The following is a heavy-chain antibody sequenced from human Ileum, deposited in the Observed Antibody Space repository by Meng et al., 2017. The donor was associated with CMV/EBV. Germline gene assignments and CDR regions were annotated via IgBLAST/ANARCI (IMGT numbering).Heavy chain of an antibody. CDR1: GFTFSVCS. CDR2: ISSSSDVI. V-gene: IGHV3-48*01. Sequence: GGSLRLSCAASGFTFSVCSMTWVRQAPGKGLEWLSYISSSSDVIFYADSVKGRFTISRDNFKNTLYLQINSLRVEDTAIYYCVKDERWLGSDNWGQGTLVTVSS. CDR3: VKDERWLGSDN. D-gene: IGHD3-10*01. J-gene: IGHJ4*02.